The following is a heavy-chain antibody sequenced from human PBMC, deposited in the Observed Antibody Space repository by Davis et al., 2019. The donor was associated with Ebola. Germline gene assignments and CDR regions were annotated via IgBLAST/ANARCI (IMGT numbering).Heavy chain of an antibody. V-gene: IGHV3-23*01. J-gene: IGHJ4*02. CDR1: RFTFSTYA. Sequence: GESLKISCAASRFTFSTYAMSWVRQAPGKGLEWVSAISGSGGSTYYADSVKGRFTISRDNSKNTLYLQMNSLRAEDTAVYYCAIWRVVDGPEWYWGQGTLVTVSS. CDR3: AIWRVVDGPEWY. CDR2: ISGSGGST. D-gene: IGHD2-15*01.